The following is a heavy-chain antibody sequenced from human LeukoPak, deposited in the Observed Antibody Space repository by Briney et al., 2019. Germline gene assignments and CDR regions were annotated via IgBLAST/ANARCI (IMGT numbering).Heavy chain of an antibody. J-gene: IGHJ4*02. Sequence: PGRSLGLSCAASGFTFSSYGMHWVRQAPGKGLEWVAVIWYDGSNKYYADSVKGRFTISRDNSKNTLYLQMNSLRAEDTAVYYCAREGCSGGSCYFDYWGQGTLVTVSS. CDR2: IWYDGSNK. V-gene: IGHV3-33*01. D-gene: IGHD2-15*01. CDR3: AREGCSGGSCYFDY. CDR1: GFTFSSYG.